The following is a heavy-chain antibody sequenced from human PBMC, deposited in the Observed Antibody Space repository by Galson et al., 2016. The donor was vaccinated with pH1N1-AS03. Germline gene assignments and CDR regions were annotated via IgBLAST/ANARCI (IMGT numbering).Heavy chain of an antibody. CDR1: GYTFTRNS. V-gene: IGHV1-3*04. Sequence: SVKVSCKASGYTFTRNSVHWLRQAPGQRLEWLGWISTDYGKTAYSQKFQGRVTITKDTSASTAYMELISLQSEDTAVYYCARSDSFDIWGQGTMVTVS. CDR2: ISTDYGKT. CDR3: ARSDSFDI. J-gene: IGHJ3*02. D-gene: IGHD1-14*01.